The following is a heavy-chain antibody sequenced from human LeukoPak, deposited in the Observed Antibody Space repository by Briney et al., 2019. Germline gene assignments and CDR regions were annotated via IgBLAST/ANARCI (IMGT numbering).Heavy chain of an antibody. V-gene: IGHV1-18*01. J-gene: IGHJ6*03. Sequence: ASVKVSCKASGYTFTSYGISWVRQAPGQGLEWVGWISAYNGNTNYAQKLQGRVTMTTDTSTSTAYMELRSLRSDDTAVYYCARHPRATVTYYYYYMDIWGKGTTVTVSS. CDR1: GYTFTSYG. D-gene: IGHD4-11*01. CDR3: ARHPRATVTYYYYYMDI. CDR2: ISAYNGNT.